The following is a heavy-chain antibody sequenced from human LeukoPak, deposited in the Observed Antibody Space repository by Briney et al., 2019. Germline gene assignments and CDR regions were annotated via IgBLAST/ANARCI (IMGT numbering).Heavy chain of an antibody. CDR2: INPNSDTT. D-gene: IGHD3-10*01. CDR3: ARETYNSGTYFDY. V-gene: IGHV1-46*01. CDR1: GYTFTSYY. J-gene: IGHJ4*02. Sequence: ASVKVSCMTFGYTFTSYYMHWVRQAPGQGLEWMGRINPNSDTTSYAQKFQGRVTMTRDTSTSAVYMELSSLRSEDTAVYYCARETYNSGTYFDYLGQGTLVTVSS.